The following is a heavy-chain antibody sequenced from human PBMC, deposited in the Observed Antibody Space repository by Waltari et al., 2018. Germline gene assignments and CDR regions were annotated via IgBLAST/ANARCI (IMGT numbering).Heavy chain of an antibody. CDR2: IKHSGST. CDR3: ARVRSLKSIAAAGPKRRDAFDI. V-gene: IGHV4-34*01. Sequence: QVQLQQWGAGLLKPSETLSLTFAVYGGSFSGYYWIWIRQPPGKGRGGIGEIKHSGSTNYNPSLTSRVTISVDTSKNQSSLKLSSVTAADTALYYCARVRSLKSIAAAGPKRRDAFDIWGQGTMVTVSS. J-gene: IGHJ3*02. CDR1: GGSFSGYY. D-gene: IGHD6-13*01.